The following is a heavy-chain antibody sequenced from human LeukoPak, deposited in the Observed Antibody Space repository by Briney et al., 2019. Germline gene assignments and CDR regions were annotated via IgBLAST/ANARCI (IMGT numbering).Heavy chain of an antibody. CDR3: ARDRGVGGLIFGVVPLGY. CDR1: GFTFSSYS. CDR2: ISSSSSYI. D-gene: IGHD3-3*01. J-gene: IGHJ4*02. V-gene: IGHV3-21*01. Sequence: GGSLRLSCAASGFTFSSYSMNWVRQAPGKGLEWVSSISSSSSYIYYADSVKGRFTISRDNAKNSLYLQMNSLRAEDTAVYYCARDRGVGGLIFGVVPLGYWGQGTLVTVSS.